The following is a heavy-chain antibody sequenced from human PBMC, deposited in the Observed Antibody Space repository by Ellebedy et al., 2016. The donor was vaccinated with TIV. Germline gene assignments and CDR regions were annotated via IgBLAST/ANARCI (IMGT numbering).Heavy chain of an antibody. Sequence: MPSETLSLTCTVSGGSIRDYSWSWLRQSPGKGLEWIANIYNTVTTDYNPSLKRRVTISVDTSKNQFYLKVNSVTAADTAVYYCATGDNYFDNWGQGTLVTVSS. V-gene: IGHV4-4*09. CDR3: ATGDNYFDN. CDR2: IYNTVTT. J-gene: IGHJ4*02. CDR1: GGSIRDYS. D-gene: IGHD7-27*01.